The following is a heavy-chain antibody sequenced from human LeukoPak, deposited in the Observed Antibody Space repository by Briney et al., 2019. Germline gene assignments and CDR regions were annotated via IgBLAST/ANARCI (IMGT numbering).Heavy chain of an antibody. J-gene: IGHJ4*02. CDR1: GGTFSSYA. CDR2: IIPIFGTA. CDR3: WGYGGNSTLGRKPFDY. V-gene: IGHV1-69*13. Sequence: SAKVSCKASGGTFSSYAISWVRQAPGQGLEWMGGIIPIFGTANYAQKFQGRVTITADESTSTAYMELSSLRSEDTAVYYCWGYGGNSTLGRKPFDYWGQGTLVTVSS. D-gene: IGHD4-23*01.